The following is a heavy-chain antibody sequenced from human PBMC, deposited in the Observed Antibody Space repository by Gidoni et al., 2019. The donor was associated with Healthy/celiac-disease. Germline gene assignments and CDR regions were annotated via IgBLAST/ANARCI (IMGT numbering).Heavy chain of an antibody. Sequence: QVQLQQWGAGLLKPSETLSLTCAGYGGSFSGYYWSWIRQPPGKGLEWIGESNHGGSTNYNPSLKSRVTISVDTSKNQFSLKLSSVTAADTAVYYCARENYGDYQGADYWGQGTLVTVSS. CDR2: SNHGGST. J-gene: IGHJ4*02. CDR3: ARENYGDYQGADY. D-gene: IGHD4-17*01. CDR1: GGSFSGYY. V-gene: IGHV4-34*02.